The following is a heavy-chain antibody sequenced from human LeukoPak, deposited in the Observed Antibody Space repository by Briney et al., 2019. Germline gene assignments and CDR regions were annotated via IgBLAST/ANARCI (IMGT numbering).Heavy chain of an antibody. CDR3: ARDGRYCSSPSCYIDY. Sequence: GGSLGLSCAASGFTLSDYYMSWIRQAPGKGLEWVSVIYSGGSTYYADSVKGRFTISRDNSKNTLYLQMNSLRAEDTAVYYCARDGRYCSSPSCYIDYWGQGTLVTVSS. D-gene: IGHD2-2*01. CDR1: GFTLSDYY. V-gene: IGHV3-66*02. J-gene: IGHJ4*02. CDR2: IYSGGST.